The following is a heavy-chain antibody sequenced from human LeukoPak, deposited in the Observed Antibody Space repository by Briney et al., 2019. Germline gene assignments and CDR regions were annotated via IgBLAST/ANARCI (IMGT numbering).Heavy chain of an antibody. V-gene: IGHV3-21*01. CDR2: ISSSSSYI. D-gene: IGHD2-21*02. CDR3: ARDLKPVVVTALNWFDP. CDR1: GFTFSSYS. J-gene: IGHJ5*02. Sequence: GGSLRLSCAASGFTFSSYSMNWVRQAPGKGLEWVSSISSSSSYIYYADSVKSRFTISRDNAKNSLYLQMNSLRAEDTAVYYCARDLKPVVVTALNWFDPWGQGTLVTVSS.